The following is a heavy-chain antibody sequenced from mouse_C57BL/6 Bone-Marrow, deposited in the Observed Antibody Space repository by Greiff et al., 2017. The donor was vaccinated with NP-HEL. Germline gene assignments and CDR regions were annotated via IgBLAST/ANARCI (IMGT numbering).Heavy chain of an antibody. CDR2: IYPGGGYT. CDR1: GYTFTNYW. J-gene: IGHJ1*03. CDR3: ARKSNYYGSSYYWYFDV. V-gene: IGHV1-63*01. Sequence: VQLQQSGAELVRPGTSVKMSCKASGYTFTNYWIGWAKQRPGHGLEWIGDIYPGGGYTNYNEKFKGKATLTADKSSSPAYMQFSSLTSEDSAIYYCARKSNYYGSSYYWYFDVWGTGTTVTVSS. D-gene: IGHD1-1*01.